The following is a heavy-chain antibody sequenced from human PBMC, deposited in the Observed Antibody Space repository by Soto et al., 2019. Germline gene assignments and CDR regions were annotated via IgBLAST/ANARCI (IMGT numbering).Heavy chain of an antibody. V-gene: IGHV3-74*01. Sequence: EAQLVESGGGLVQPGGSLRLSCAASGFNFSPYWMHWVRQTPGKGLMWLSRINAEGNTIYADSVKGRFTISRDNAKNKLYLEMTRLRAEDTAVYFCARGSNTAFDPWGQGTLVTVSS. CDR2: INAEGNT. J-gene: IGHJ5*02. CDR3: ARGSNTAFDP. D-gene: IGHD2-21*02. CDR1: GFNFSPYW.